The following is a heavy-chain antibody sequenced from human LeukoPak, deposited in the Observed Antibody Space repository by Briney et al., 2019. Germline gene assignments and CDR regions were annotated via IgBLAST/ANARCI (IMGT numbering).Heavy chain of an antibody. D-gene: IGHD6-19*01. CDR2: INHSGST. CDR3: AREYSSGWYARANRYCFDY. J-gene: IGHJ4*02. Sequence: TSETLSLTCTVSGGSISSSSYYWGWIRQPPGKGLEWIGEINHSGSTNYNPSLKSRVTISVDTSKDQFSLKLSSVTAADTAVYYCAREYSSGWYARANRYCFDYWGQGTLVTVSS. V-gene: IGHV4-39*07. CDR1: GGSISSSSYY.